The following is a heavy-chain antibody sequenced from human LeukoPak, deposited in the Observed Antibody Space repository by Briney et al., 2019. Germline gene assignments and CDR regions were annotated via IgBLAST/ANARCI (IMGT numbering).Heavy chain of an antibody. V-gene: IGHV3-23*01. CDR2: ISGSGGST. CDR3: AKDRGSGSVRGYFDY. CDR1: GFTFSSYA. Sequence: GGSLRLSCAASGFTFSSYAMSWVRQAPGKGLEWVSSISGSGGSTYYADSVKGRFTISRDNSKNTLYLQMNSLRAEDTAVYYCAKDRGSGSVRGYFDYWGQGTLVTVSS. D-gene: IGHD6-19*01. J-gene: IGHJ4*02.